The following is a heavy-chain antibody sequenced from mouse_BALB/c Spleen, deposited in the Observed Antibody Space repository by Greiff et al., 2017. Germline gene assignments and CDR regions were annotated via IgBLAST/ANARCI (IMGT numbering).Heavy chain of an antibody. CDR1: GFTFSSYA. CDR3: ARWGDYDYYAMDY. V-gene: IGHV5-6-5*01. Sequence: EVQLVESGGGLVKPGGSLKLSCAASGFTFSSYAMSWVRQTPEKRLEWVASISSGGSTYYPDSVKGRFTISRDNARNILYLQMSSLRSEDTAMYYCARWGDYDYYAMDYWGQGTSVTVSS. D-gene: IGHD2-4*01. J-gene: IGHJ4*01. CDR2: ISSGGST.